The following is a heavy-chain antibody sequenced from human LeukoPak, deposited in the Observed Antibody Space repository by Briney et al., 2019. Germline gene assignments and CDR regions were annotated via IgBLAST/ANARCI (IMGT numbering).Heavy chain of an antibody. CDR3: ARWSDSYGYGE. J-gene: IGHJ4*02. CDR1: GYTFTSFD. D-gene: IGHD5-18*01. V-gene: IGHV1-8*01. Sequence: GASVKVSCKASGYTFTSFDINWVRQTTGQGLEWMGWMNPNSGNTGYAQKFQGRVTMTRNTSISTAYMELSSLRSEDTAVYYCARWSDSYGYGEWGQGTLVTVSS. CDR2: MNPNSGNT.